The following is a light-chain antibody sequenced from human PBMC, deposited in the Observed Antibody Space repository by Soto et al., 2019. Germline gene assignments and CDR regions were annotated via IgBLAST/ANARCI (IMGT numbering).Light chain of an antibody. CDR3: QSYDTSLSASV. CDR1: GSNIGAGYA. V-gene: IGLV1-40*01. CDR2: DNT. J-gene: IGLJ2*01. Sequence: QSVLTQPPSVSGAPGQRVTISCTGSGSNIGAGYAVHWYQQLPGTAPKLLIYDNTNRPSGVPDRFSASESGTSASLAITGLHSEDEADYYCQSYDTSLSASVFGGGTKLTVL.